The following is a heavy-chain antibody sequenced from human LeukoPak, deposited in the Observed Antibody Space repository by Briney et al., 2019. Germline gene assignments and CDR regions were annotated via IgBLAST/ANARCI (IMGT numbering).Heavy chain of an antibody. Sequence: AAVKVSCSASGYTFTGYYMHWVRQAPGQGLEWMGWINPNSGGTNYAQTFQGRVTMTRDTSNSTAYMELSRLRSDDTAVYYCARSRIAARQAFDPWGQGTLVTVSS. D-gene: IGHD6-6*01. CDR2: INPNSGGT. CDR3: ARSRIAARQAFDP. CDR1: GYTFTGYY. J-gene: IGHJ5*02. V-gene: IGHV1-2*02.